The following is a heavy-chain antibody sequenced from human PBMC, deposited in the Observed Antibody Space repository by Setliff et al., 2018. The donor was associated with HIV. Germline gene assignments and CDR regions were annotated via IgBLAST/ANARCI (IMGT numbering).Heavy chain of an antibody. CDR3: ARSGIVVVPAADPEPYNRFDP. CDR2: MNPNSGNT. D-gene: IGHD2-2*01. CDR1: GYTSTSYD. Sequence: ASVKVSCKASGYTSTSYDINWVRQATGQGLEWMGWMNPNSGNTGYAQKFQGRVTMTRNTSISTAYMELSSLRSEDTAVYYCARSGIVVVPAADPEPYNRFDPWGQGTLVTVSS. J-gene: IGHJ5*02. V-gene: IGHV1-8*02.